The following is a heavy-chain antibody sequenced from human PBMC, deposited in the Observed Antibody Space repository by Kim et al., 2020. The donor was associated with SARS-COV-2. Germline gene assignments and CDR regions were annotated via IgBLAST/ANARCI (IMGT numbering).Heavy chain of an antibody. CDR1: GGSFSGYY. D-gene: IGHD3-22*01. CDR3: ARRDDSSGQSDY. J-gene: IGHJ4*02. Sequence: SETLSLTCAVYGGSFSGYYWSWIRQPPGKGLEWIGEINHSGSTNYNPSLKSRVTISVDTSKNQFSLKLSSVTAADTAVYYCARRDDSSGQSDYWGQGTLV. V-gene: IGHV4-34*01. CDR2: INHSGST.